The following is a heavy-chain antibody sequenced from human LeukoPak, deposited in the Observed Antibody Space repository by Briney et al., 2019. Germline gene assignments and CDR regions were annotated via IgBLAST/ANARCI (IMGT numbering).Heavy chain of an antibody. CDR1: GFTFSNCA. J-gene: IGHJ4*02. Sequence: GGSLRLSCAASGFTFSNCAMTWVRQAPGKGLEWVASISGSGASTYYADSVKGRFTISRDNSKNTVNLQMNSLRAEDTAVYYCAKDLVVPAAMYKQQLVGFDYWGQGTLVTVSS. D-gene: IGHD2-2*01. CDR3: AKDLVVPAAMYKQQLVGFDY. V-gene: IGHV3-23*01. CDR2: ISGSGAST.